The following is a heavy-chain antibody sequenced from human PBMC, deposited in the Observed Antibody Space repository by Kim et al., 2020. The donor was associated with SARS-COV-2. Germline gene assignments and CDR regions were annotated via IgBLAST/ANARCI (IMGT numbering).Heavy chain of an antibody. J-gene: IGHJ3*02. V-gene: IGHV3-23*01. Sequence: GGSLRLSCAASGFTFSSYAMSWVRQAPGKGLEWVSAISGSGGSTYYADSVKGRFTISRDNSKNTLYLQMNSLRAEDTAVYYCARRSGVRTMIVVVITDAFDIWGQGTMVTVSS. CDR3: ARRSGVRTMIVVVITDAFDI. D-gene: IGHD3-22*01. CDR1: GFTFSSYA. CDR2: ISGSGGST.